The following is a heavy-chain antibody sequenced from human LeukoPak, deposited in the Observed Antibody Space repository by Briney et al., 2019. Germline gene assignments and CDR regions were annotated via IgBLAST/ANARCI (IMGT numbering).Heavy chain of an antibody. J-gene: IGHJ6*02. Sequence: PSETLSLTCTVSGGSISSSSYYWGWIRQPPGKGLEWIGSIYYSGSTYYNPSLKSRVTISVDTSKNQFSLKLSSVTAADTAVHYCASPYYYDSSGYPADYYYYGMDVWGQGTTVTVSS. CDR2: IYYSGST. D-gene: IGHD3-22*01. V-gene: IGHV4-39*01. CDR1: GGSISSSSYY. CDR3: ASPYYYDSSGYPADYYYYGMDV.